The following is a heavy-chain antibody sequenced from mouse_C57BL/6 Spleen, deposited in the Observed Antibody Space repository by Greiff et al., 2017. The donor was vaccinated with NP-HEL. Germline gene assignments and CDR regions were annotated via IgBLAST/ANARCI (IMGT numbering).Heavy chain of an antibody. CDR1: GYTFTSYW. D-gene: IGHD1-1*01. CDR2: IHPNSGSS. J-gene: IGHJ4*01. V-gene: IGHV1-64*01. CDR3: ERWDYGSSYDYYAMDY. Sequence: QVQLQQPGAELVKPGASVKLSCKASGYTFTSYWMHWVKQRPGQGLEWIGMIHPNSGSSNYNEKFKSKATLTVDKSSSTAYMQLSSLTSEDSAVYYCERWDYGSSYDYYAMDYWGQGTSVTVSS.